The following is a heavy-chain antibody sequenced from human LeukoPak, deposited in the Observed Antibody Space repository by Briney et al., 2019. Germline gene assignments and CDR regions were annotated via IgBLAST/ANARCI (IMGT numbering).Heavy chain of an antibody. J-gene: IGHJ4*02. V-gene: IGHV3-23*01. CDR3: AKFSRITMVRGVIDY. Sequence: GGSLRLSCAASGFTFSSYAMSWVRQAPGKGLEWVSAISGSGGSTYYADSVKGRFTISRDNSKNTLYLQMNSLRAEDTAVYYCAKFSRITMVRGVIDYWGQGTLVTVSS. CDR2: ISGSGGST. D-gene: IGHD3-10*01. CDR1: GFTFSSYA.